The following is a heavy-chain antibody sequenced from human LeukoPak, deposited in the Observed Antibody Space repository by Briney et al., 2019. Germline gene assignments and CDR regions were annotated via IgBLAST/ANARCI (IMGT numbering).Heavy chain of an antibody. V-gene: IGHV4-39*01. Sequence: SETLSLTCTVSGHSISSSSYYWGWIRQPPGKGLEWIGTIYYSGSSYDNPSLTSRDTISVDTSKNQFSLKLSSVTAAETAVYYCARHSYYYDTSGYRSRGGFDYWGQGTLVTVSS. CDR2: IYYSGSS. CDR3: ARHSYYYDTSGYRSRGGFDY. D-gene: IGHD3-22*01. CDR1: GHSISSSSYY. J-gene: IGHJ4*02.